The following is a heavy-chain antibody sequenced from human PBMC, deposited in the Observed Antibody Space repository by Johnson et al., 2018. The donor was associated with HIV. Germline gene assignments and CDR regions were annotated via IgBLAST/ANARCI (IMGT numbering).Heavy chain of an antibody. J-gene: IGHJ3*02. V-gene: IGHV3-11*04. CDR1: GFTFSDYY. Sequence: VQLVESGGGLVKPGGSLRLSCAASGFTFSDYYMSWIRQAPGKGLEWVSYISSSGSTIYYADSVKGRFTISRDTAKNSLYLQMTILRAEDTAVYYCARERGEGGSYYSFRRDAFDIWGQGTMVTVSS. CDR2: ISSSGSTI. D-gene: IGHD1-26*01. CDR3: ARERGEGGSYYSFRRDAFDI.